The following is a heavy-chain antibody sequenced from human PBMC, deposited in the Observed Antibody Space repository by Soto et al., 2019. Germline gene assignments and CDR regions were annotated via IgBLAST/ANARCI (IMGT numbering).Heavy chain of an antibody. CDR2: IIPILGIA. J-gene: IGHJ3*02. Sequence: ASVKVSCKASGGTFSSYTISWVRQAPGQGLEWMGRIIPILGIANYAQKFQGRVTITADKSTSTAYMELSSLRSEDTAVYYCAREVVEGIAVARNPFDICGQGTLVPVSS. CDR3: AREVVEGIAVARNPFDI. V-gene: IGHV1-69*04. D-gene: IGHD6-19*01. CDR1: GGTFSSYT.